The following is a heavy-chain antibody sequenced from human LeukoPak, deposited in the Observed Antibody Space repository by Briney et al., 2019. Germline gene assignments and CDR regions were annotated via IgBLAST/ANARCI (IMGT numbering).Heavy chain of an antibody. Sequence: KPSETLSLTCTVSGGSISTDHWNWIRQPAGKGLEWIGRIYISGSTNYNPSLKSRVTVSVDTSKNLFSLNLRPVTAADTAVYYCAREGAARPGFDYWGQGTLVTVSS. D-gene: IGHD6-6*01. CDR3: AREGAARPGFDY. V-gene: IGHV4-4*07. J-gene: IGHJ4*02. CDR1: GGSISTDH. CDR2: IYISGST.